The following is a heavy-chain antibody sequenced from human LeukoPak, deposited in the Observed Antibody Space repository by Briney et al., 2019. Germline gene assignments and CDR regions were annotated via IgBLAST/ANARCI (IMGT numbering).Heavy chain of an antibody. Sequence: PGGSLRLSCAASGFTFSSYAMSWVRQAPGKGLEWVSVIYSGGSTYYADSVKGRFTISRDNSKNTLYLQMNSLRAEDTAVYYCARDSGMATYSFWGQGTLVTVSS. V-gene: IGHV3-66*01. D-gene: IGHD3-10*01. J-gene: IGHJ4*02. CDR3: ARDSGMATYSF. CDR1: GFTFSSYA. CDR2: IYSGGST.